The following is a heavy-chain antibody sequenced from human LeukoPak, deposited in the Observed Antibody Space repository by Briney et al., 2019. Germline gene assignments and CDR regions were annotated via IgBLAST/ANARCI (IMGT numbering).Heavy chain of an antibody. Sequence: SETLSLTCTVSGGSISSYYWSWIRQPPGKGLEWIGYIYYSGSTYYNPSLKSRVTISVDTSKNQFSLKLSSVTAADTAVYYCASSTTYYYDSSGSDLDYWGQGTLVTVSS. CDR3: ASSTTYYYDSSGSDLDY. J-gene: IGHJ4*02. CDR2: IYYSGST. V-gene: IGHV4-59*06. D-gene: IGHD3-22*01. CDR1: GGSISSYY.